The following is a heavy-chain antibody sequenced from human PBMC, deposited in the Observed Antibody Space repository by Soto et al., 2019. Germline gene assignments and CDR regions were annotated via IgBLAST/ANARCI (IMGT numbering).Heavy chain of an antibody. CDR1: GFTFNKYN. V-gene: IGHV3-21*01. Sequence: EVQLVESGGGLVKPGGSLRLSCVASGFTFNKYNMNWVRQAPGKGLEWVSSISGSSYFIYYPDSVRGRFIISRDSAKNSLYLQVNSLRAEDTAVYYCARGPLAGSPGWYHAFDIWGQGTTVTVSS. CDR2: ISGSSYFI. CDR3: ARGPLAGSPGWYHAFDI. D-gene: IGHD6-19*01. J-gene: IGHJ3*02.